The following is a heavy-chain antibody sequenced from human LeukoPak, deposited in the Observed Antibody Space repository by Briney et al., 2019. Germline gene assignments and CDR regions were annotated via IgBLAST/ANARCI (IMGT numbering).Heavy chain of an antibody. Sequence: PSQTLSLTCTVSGGSISSGGYYWSWIRQHPGKGLEWIGYIYYSGSTYYNPSLKSRFTISVDTSKNQFSLKLSSVTAADTAVYYCARAGSGTVDYWGQGTLVTVSS. V-gene: IGHV4-31*03. J-gene: IGHJ4*02. CDR2: IYYSGST. CDR1: GGSISSGGYY. CDR3: ARAGSGTVDY. D-gene: IGHD3-10*01.